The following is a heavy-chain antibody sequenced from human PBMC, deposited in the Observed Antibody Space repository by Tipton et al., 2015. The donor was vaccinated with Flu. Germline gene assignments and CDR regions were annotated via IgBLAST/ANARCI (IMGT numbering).Heavy chain of an antibody. V-gene: IGHV4-39*01. CDR1: GGSISSSSYY. CDR3: ARRVGVAQYSSGWYGSFDY. CDR2: IYYSGST. J-gene: IGHJ4*02. Sequence: TLSLTCTVSGGSISSSSYYWGWIRQPPGKGLEWIGSIYYSGSTYYNPSLKSRVTISVDTSKNQFSLKLSSVTAADTAVYYCARRVGVAQYSSGWYGSFDYWSQRTLVTVSS. D-gene: IGHD6-19*01.